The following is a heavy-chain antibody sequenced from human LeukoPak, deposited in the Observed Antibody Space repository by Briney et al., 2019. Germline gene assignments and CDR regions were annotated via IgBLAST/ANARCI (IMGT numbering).Heavy chain of an antibody. J-gene: IGHJ5*02. D-gene: IGHD6-13*01. Sequence: GGSLRLSCAASGFTFSSYAMSWVRQAPGKGLEWVSGISWNSGSIGYADSVKGRFTISRDNAKNSLYLQMSSLRPEDTALYYCAKSGGSSWYQNWFDPWGQGTLVTVSS. V-gene: IGHV3-9*01. CDR2: ISWNSGSI. CDR3: AKSGGSSWYQNWFDP. CDR1: GFTFSSYA.